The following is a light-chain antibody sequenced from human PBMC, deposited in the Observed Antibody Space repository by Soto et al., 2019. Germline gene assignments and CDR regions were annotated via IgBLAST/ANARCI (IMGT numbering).Light chain of an antibody. V-gene: IGKV3-20*01. CDR2: DAS. J-gene: IGKJ5*01. CDR3: QQYGSSPIT. Sequence: DIVLTQSPATLSLSPGERATLSCRASQSVSTYLAWYQQKPGQAPRLLISDASGRATGIPDRFSGSGSETDFSLTINRLEPEDFAVYFCQQYGSSPITFGQGTRLEIK. CDR1: QSVSTY.